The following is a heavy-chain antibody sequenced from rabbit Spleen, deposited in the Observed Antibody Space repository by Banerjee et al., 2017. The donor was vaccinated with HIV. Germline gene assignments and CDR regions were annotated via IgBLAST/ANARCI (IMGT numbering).Heavy chain of an antibody. Sequence: LEESGGGLVKPGGTLTLTCTVSGFSFSSSWICWVRQAPGKGLEWIACIDTSDGDTDYANWAKGRFTISKTSSTTVTLQMTSLTAADTATYFCARNGVNSDYFTRLDLWGQGTLVTVS. D-gene: IGHD8-1*01. V-gene: IGHV1S45*01. CDR1: GFSFSSSW. CDR3: ARNGVNSDYFTRLDL. CDR2: IDTSDGDT. J-gene: IGHJ3*01.